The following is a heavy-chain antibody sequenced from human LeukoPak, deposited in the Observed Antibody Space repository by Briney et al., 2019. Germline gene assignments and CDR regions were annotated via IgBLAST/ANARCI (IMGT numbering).Heavy chain of an antibody. V-gene: IGHV3-74*01. Sequence: QPGGSLRLSCAASGFTFSSYWMRWVRQAPGKGLVWVSRINSDGSSTSYADSVKGRFTISRDNAKNTLYLQMNSLRAEDTAVYYCARDYGDYVDAFDIWGQGTMVTVSS. D-gene: IGHD4-17*01. CDR1: GFTFSSYW. CDR2: INSDGSST. CDR3: ARDYGDYVDAFDI. J-gene: IGHJ3*02.